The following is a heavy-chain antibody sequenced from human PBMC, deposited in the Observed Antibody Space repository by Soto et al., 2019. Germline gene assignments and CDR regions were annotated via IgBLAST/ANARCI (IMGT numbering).Heavy chain of an antibody. CDR2: IVPIFDTG. CDR1: GGTFSDYA. D-gene: IGHD1-26*01. V-gene: IGHV1-69*01. J-gene: IGHJ4*02. CDR3: ARVLVGATDFDY. Sequence: QVLLVQSGAEVKKPGSSVKVSCKASGGTFSDYAISWVRQAPGHGLEWMGGIVPIFDTGNHAQKFQGRVTVTADESTSTAYMELSSLRSEDTAVYYCARVLVGATDFDYWGQGTLVTVSS.